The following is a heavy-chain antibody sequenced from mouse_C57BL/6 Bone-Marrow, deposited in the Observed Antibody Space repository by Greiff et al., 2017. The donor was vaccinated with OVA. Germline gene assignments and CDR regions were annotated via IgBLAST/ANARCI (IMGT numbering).Heavy chain of an antibody. J-gene: IGHJ2*01. CDR1: GFTFSSYA. Sequence: VQLKESGGGLVKPGGSLKLSCAASGFTFSSYAMSWVRQTPEKRLEWVATISDGGSYTYYPDNVKGRFTISRDNANNNLYLQMSHLKSEDTAMYYCARDYDGTAQDYFDYWGQGTTLTVSS. V-gene: IGHV5-4*01. CDR2: ISDGGSYT. D-gene: IGHD2-3*01. CDR3: ARDYDGTAQDYFDY.